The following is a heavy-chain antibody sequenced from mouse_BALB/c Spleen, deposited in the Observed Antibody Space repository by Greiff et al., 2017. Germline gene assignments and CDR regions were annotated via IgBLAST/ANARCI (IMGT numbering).Heavy chain of an antibody. Sequence: EVKLMESGAELVKPGASVKLSCTASGFNIQDTYMHWVKQRPEQGLEWIGRIDPANGNTKYDPKFQGKATITADTSSNTAYLQLSSLTSEDTAVYYCAEGTTVVEMDYWGQGTSVTVSS. CDR2: IDPANGNT. J-gene: IGHJ4*01. CDR3: AEGTTVVEMDY. CDR1: GFNIQDTY. D-gene: IGHD1-1*01. V-gene: IGHV14-3*02.